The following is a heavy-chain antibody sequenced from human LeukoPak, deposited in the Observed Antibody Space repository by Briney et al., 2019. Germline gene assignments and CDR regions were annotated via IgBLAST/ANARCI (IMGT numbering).Heavy chain of an antibody. CDR3: TTAPAGTFDY. CDR1: GFTFNNAW. J-gene: IGHJ4*02. D-gene: IGHD1-26*01. Sequence: KPGGSLRLSCADSGFTFNNAWMSWVRQAPGKGLEWVGRIKSKSVGGTTDYAEPVKGRFTISRDDSKNTLYLEMNSLKTEDTAVYYCTTAPAGTFDYWGQGTLVTVSS. V-gene: IGHV3-15*01. CDR2: IKSKSVGGTT.